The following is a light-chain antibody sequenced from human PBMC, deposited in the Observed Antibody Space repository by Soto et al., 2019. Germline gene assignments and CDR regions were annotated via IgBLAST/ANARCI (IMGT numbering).Light chain of an antibody. Sequence: QAVVTQPPSASGAPGQRVTISCSGSSSNIGSNYVYCYQQLPGTAPKLLIYRNNQRPSGVPDRFSGSKSGTSASLAISGLRSEDEADYYCAAWDDSLSVVFGGGTQLTVL. CDR2: RNN. V-gene: IGLV1-47*01. CDR3: AAWDDSLSVV. CDR1: SSNIGSNY. J-gene: IGLJ2*01.